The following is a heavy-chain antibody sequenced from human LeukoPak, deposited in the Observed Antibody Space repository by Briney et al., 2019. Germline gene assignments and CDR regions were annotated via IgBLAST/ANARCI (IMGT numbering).Heavy chain of an antibody. J-gene: IGHJ4*02. D-gene: IGHD4-11*01. CDR1: GFTFSSYA. V-gene: IGHV3-23*01. CDR3: ARLGDYSNKD. Sequence: PGGSLRLSCAASGFTFSSYAMSWVRQAPGRGLEWVSGISGSGGSTYYADSVKGRFTISRDNSKNTLYLQMNSLRAEDTAVYYCARLGDYSNKDWGQGTLVTVSS. CDR2: ISGSGGST.